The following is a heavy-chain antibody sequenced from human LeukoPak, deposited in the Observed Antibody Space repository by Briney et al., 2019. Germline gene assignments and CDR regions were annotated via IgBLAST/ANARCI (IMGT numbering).Heavy chain of an antibody. J-gene: IGHJ4*02. CDR2: INPNSGGT. D-gene: IGHD3-22*01. V-gene: IGHV1-2*02. Sequence: ASVKVSCKASGYTFTGYYMHWVRQAPGQGLEWMGWINPNSGGTNYAQKFQGRVTMTRDTSISTAYMELSRLRSDDTAVYYCARDRGIDGYYGTSAYSFDSWGQGTLVTVSS. CDR1: GYTFTGYY. CDR3: ARDRGIDGYYGTSAYSFDS.